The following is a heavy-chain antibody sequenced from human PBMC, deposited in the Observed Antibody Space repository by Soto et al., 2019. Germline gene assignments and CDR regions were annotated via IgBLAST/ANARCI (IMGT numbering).Heavy chain of an antibody. Sequence: EVLLLESGGGLVQPGGSLRLSCAASGFTFRNFDLHWVRQAPGKGLEWVSFLSGSGSGTYYADSVKGRFTISRDNSNNTLFLQMHSLRAKDTAVYYCATLGPTRLLASWGQGTLVTVSS. CDR1: GFTFRNFD. V-gene: IGHV3-23*01. CDR3: ATLGPTRLLAS. CDR2: LSGSGSGT. D-gene: IGHD1-26*01. J-gene: IGHJ4*02.